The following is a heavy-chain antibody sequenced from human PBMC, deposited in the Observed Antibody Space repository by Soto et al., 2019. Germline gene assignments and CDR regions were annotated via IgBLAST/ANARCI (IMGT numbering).Heavy chain of an antibody. V-gene: IGHV3-23*01. CDR3: AKDRDFYCRSTSCYMVSWFDP. D-gene: IGHD2-2*01. CDR1: GFTFSSYA. CDR2: ISGSGGST. Sequence: GGSLRLSCAASGFTFSSYAMSWVRQAPGKGLEWVSAISGSGGSTYYADSVKGRFTISRDNSKNTLYLQMNSLRAEDTAVYYCAKDRDFYCRSTSCYMVSWFDPWGQGTLVTVSS. J-gene: IGHJ5*02.